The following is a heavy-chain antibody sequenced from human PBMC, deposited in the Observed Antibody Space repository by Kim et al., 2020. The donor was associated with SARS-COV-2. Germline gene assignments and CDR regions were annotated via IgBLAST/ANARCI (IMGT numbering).Heavy chain of an antibody. V-gene: IGHV3-21*01. CDR2: ISSSSSYI. D-gene: IGHD3-10*01. J-gene: IGHJ4*02. CDR1: GFTFSSYS. Sequence: GGSLRLSCAASGFTFSSYSMNWVRQAPGKGLEWVSSISSSSSYIYYADSVKGRFTISRDNAKNSLYLQMNSLRAEDTAVYYCARAGYYYGSGAYFDYRGQGTLVTVSS. CDR3: ARAGYYYGSGAYFDY.